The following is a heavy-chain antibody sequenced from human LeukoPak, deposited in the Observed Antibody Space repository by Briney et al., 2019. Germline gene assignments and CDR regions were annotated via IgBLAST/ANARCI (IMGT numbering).Heavy chain of an antibody. J-gene: IGHJ5*02. CDR1: GFTVSNYY. V-gene: IGHV3-53*01. D-gene: IGHD6-13*01. CDR3: ARDRAAADP. Sequence: GGSLRLSCAASGFTVSNYYMSWVRQAPGKGLEWVSDIYTDDRTYYADSVKGRFTISRDDSKNMLFLQMDSLRVEDTAVYYCARDRAAADPWGQGTLVTVSS. CDR2: IYTDDRT.